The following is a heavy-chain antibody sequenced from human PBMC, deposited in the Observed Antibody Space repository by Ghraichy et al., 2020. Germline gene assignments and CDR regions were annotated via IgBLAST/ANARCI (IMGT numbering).Heavy chain of an antibody. CDR2: ISYDGSNK. Sequence: GGSLRLSCAASGFTFSSYAMHWVRQAPGKGLEWVAVISYDGSNKYYADSVKGRFTISGDNSKNTLYLQMNSLRAEDTAVYYCARDPDSSSWYRRGAVQGFRFDPWGQGTLVTVSS. V-gene: IGHV3-30-3*01. D-gene: IGHD6-13*01. J-gene: IGHJ5*02. CDR1: GFTFSSYA. CDR3: ARDPDSSSWYRRGAVQGFRFDP.